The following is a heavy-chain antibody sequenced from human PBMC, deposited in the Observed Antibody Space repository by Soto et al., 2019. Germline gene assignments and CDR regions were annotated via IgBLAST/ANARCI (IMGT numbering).Heavy chain of an antibody. D-gene: IGHD4-17*01. CDR1: GYTLTELS. Sequence: ASVKVSCKVSGYTLTELSMHWVRQAPGKGLEWMGGFDPEDGETIYAQKFQGRVTMTEDTSTDTAYMELSSLRSEDTAVYYCATSHGDYVVKPQAFDIWGQGTMVTVSS. CDR3: ATSHGDYVVKPQAFDI. V-gene: IGHV1-24*01. J-gene: IGHJ3*02. CDR2: FDPEDGET.